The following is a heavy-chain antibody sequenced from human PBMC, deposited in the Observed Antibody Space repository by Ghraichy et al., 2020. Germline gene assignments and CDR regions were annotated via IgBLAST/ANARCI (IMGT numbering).Heavy chain of an antibody. CDR2: ISSSSSTI. CDR3: AREVNPFGITIQLVGVTYYFDY. V-gene: IGHV3-48*01. J-gene: IGHJ4*02. CDR1: GFTFSTYS. Sequence: GGSLRLSCAASGFTFSTYSMNWVRQAPGKGLEWVSYISSSSSTIYNADSVKGRFTISRDNAKYSLYLQMDSLRAEDTAVYYCAREVNPFGITIQLVGVTYYFDYGGQGTLVTVSS. D-gene: IGHD1-14*01.